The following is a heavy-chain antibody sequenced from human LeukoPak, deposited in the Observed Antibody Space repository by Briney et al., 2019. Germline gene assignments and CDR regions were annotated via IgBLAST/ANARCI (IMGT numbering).Heavy chain of an antibody. J-gene: IGHJ4*02. CDR2: INHSGST. V-gene: IGHV4-34*01. CDR3: ARLRELLYYFDY. CDR1: GGSFSGYY. Sequence: SETLSLTCAVYGGSFSGYYWSRIRQPPGKGLEWIGEINHSGSTNHNPSLKSRVSISVDTSKNQFSLKLSSVTAADTAVYYCARLRELLYYFDYWGQGTLVTVSS. D-gene: IGHD1-26*01.